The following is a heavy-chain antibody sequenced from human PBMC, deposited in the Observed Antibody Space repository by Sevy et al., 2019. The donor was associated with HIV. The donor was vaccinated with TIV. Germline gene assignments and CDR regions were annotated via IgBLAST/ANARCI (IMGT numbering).Heavy chain of an antibody. CDR1: GFTFSSYE. D-gene: IGHD2-15*01. V-gene: IGHV3-48*03. J-gene: IGHJ4*02. CDR3: ARDSCSGGSCYSGGDY. CDR2: ISSSGSTI. Sequence: GGSLRLSCAASGFTFSSYEMNWVRQAPGKGLEWVSYISSSGSTIYYAYSVKGRFTISRDNAKNSLYLQMNSLRAEDTAVYYCARDSCSGGSCYSGGDYWGQGTLVTVSS.